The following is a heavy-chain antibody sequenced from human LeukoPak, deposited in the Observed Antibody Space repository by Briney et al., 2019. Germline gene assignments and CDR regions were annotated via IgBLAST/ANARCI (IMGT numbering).Heavy chain of an antibody. J-gene: IGHJ6*03. V-gene: IGHV4-59*07. CDR2: IYYTGST. D-gene: IGHD5-12*01. CDR1: GGSISRYY. Sequence: SDTLSLTCTISGGSISRYYWSWIRKPPGKGLEWIGYIYYTGSTNHNPSLKSRVTISVDTSKNQFSLKLSSVTAADTAVYYCARVVYSGYDFRGAMDVWGKGTTVTVSS. CDR3: ARVVYSGYDFRGAMDV.